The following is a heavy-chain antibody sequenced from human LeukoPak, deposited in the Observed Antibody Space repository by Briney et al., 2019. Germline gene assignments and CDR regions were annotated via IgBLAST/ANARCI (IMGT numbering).Heavy chain of an antibody. Sequence: GGSLRLSCAASGFTFSSYAMHWVRQAPGKGLEWVAVISYDGSNKYYADSVKGRFTISRDNSKNTLYLQMNSLRAEDTAVYYCAIPPSPYQLLFSFDIWGQGTMVTVSS. CDR1: GFTFSSYA. V-gene: IGHV3-30-3*01. J-gene: IGHJ3*02. CDR3: AIPPSPYQLLFSFDI. CDR2: ISYDGSNK. D-gene: IGHD2-2*01.